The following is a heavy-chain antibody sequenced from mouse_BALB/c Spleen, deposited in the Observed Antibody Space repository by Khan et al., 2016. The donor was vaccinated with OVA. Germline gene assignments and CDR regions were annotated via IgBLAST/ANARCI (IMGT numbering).Heavy chain of an antibody. J-gene: IGHJ3*01. Sequence: EVQLQESGGGLVQPGGSLKLSCAASGFTFSNYGVSWVRQTPEKRLEWVASISSGDTTYYPDSVKGRFTISRDNARNILYLQMSSLRSEDTAMYYCARDYWFAYWGQGTLVTVSA. CDR2: ISSGDTT. CDR3: ARDYWFAY. V-gene: IGHV5-6-5*01. CDR1: GFTFSNYG.